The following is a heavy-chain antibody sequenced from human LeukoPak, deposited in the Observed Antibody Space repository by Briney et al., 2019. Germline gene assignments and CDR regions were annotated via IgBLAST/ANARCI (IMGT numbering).Heavy chain of an antibody. Sequence: ASVKVSCKASGYTFTSYDINWVRQATGQGLEWMGWMNPNSGNTGYAQKIQGRVTMTRNASISTAYMELSSLRSEDTAVYYCARDLMGIAYRGAFYYWGQGTLVTVSS. V-gene: IGHV1-8*01. CDR1: GYTFTSYD. CDR2: MNPNSGNT. J-gene: IGHJ4*02. CDR3: ARDLMGIAYRGAFYY. D-gene: IGHD6-13*01.